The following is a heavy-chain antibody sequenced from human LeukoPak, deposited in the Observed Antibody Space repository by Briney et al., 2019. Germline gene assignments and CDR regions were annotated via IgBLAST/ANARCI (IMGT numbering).Heavy chain of an antibody. J-gene: IGHJ4*02. V-gene: IGHV3-48*02. CDR2: ISASGTTI. D-gene: IGHD5-24*01. CDR1: GFTFSRFN. CDR3: AREGGRGDFNR. Sequence: GGSLRLSCAATGFTFSRFNMNWVRQAPGKGLEWVSYISASGTTISYGDSVKGRFTISRDNARNSLYLQMSSLRDDDTAVYFCAREGGRGDFNRWGQGTLVTVSS.